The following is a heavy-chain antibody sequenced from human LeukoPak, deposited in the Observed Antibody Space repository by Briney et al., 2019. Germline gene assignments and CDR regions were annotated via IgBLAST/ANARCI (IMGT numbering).Heavy chain of an antibody. J-gene: IGHJ6*03. D-gene: IGHD4-17*01. CDR3: ARDVSDTVTNYNYYYYYYMDV. Sequence: PSETLSLTCTVSGGSISSYYWSWIRQPAGKGLEWIGRIYTSGSTNYNPSLKSRVTMSVDTSKNQFSLKLSSVTAADTAVYYCARDVSDTVTNYNYYYYYYMDVWGKGTTVTVSS. CDR2: IYTSGST. V-gene: IGHV4-4*07. CDR1: GGSISSYY.